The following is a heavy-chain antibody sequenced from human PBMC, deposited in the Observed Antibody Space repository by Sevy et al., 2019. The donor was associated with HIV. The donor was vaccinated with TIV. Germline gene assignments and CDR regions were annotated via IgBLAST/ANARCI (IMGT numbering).Heavy chain of an antibody. J-gene: IGHJ6*02. CDR2: IYYSGST. CDR1: GGSISSYY. D-gene: IGHD3-3*01. V-gene: IGHV4-59*01. Sequence: SQTLSLTCTVSGGSISSYYWSWIRQPPGKGLEWIGYIYYSGSTNYNPSLKSRVTISVDTSKNQFSLKLSSVTAADTAVYYCARDRGRYYDFWSGYYSPDGMDVCGQGTTVTVSS. CDR3: ARDRGRYYDFWSGYYSPDGMDV.